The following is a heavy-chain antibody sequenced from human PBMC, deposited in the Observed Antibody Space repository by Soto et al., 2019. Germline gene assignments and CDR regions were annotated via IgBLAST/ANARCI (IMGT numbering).Heavy chain of an antibody. V-gene: IGHV3-30-3*01. J-gene: IGHJ4*02. CDR1: GFTFSSYA. CDR3: ARVFRDSSGSLDY. D-gene: IGHD3-22*01. CDR2: ISYDGSNK. Sequence: ESGGGVVQPGRSLRLSCAASGFTFSSYAMHWVRQAPGKGLEWVAVISYDGSNKYYADSVKGRFTISRDNSKNTLYLQMNSLRAEDTAVYYCARVFRDSSGSLDYWGQGTLVTVSS.